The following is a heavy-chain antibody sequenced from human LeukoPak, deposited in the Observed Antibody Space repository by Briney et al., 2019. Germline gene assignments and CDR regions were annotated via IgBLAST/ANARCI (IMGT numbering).Heavy chain of an antibody. J-gene: IGHJ3*01. V-gene: IGHV4-59*01. Sequence: SGTLSLTYTVSGGSISSYYWSWVRQPPGKGLEWNGFVYYTGSTNDSPSLKSRVTISVDTSKNQFSLKLRSVTAADTAVYYCARISSSNWYNERGAFDVWGQGTMVTVSS. CDR3: ARISSSNWYNERGAFDV. D-gene: IGHD6-13*01. CDR1: GGSISSYY. CDR2: VYYTGST.